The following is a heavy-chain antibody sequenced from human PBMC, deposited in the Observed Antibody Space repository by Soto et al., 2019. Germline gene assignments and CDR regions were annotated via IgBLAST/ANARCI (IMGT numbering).Heavy chain of an antibody. CDR2: ISGSGGST. Sequence: GGSLRLSCAASGFTLSSYAMSWVRQAPGKGLEWVSAISGSGGSTYYADSGTGRFTISRDTSKTTLYLQMNSLRAEDTAVYYCANDRRAAAVTHFFYWGQGTLVTVSS. CDR3: ANDRRAAAVTHFFY. J-gene: IGHJ4*02. CDR1: GFTLSSYA. D-gene: IGHD6-13*01. V-gene: IGHV3-23*01.